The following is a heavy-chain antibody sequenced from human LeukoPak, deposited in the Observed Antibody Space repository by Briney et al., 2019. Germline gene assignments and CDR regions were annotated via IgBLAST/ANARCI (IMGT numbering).Heavy chain of an antibody. Sequence: GGSLRLSCAASEFSVGSNYMTWVRQAPGKGLEWVSLIYSGGSTYYADSVKGRFTISRDNSKNTLYLQMNSLRAEDTAVYYCARESSVTATYWGQGTLVIVSS. CDR3: ARESSVTATY. V-gene: IGHV3-66*01. D-gene: IGHD2-15*01. CDR1: EFSVGSNY. J-gene: IGHJ4*02. CDR2: IYSGGST.